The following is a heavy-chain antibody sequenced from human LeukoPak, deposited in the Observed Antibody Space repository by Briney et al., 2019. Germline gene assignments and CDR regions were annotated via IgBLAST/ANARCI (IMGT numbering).Heavy chain of an antibody. V-gene: IGHV3-9*01. CDR3: RKDRGCDFWSGYLDY. D-gene: IGHD3-3*01. CDR2: ISWNSGSI. J-gene: IGHJ4*02. CDR1: GFTFVDYA. Sequence: PGRSLRLSCAASGFTFVDYAMHWVRQAPGKGLEWVSGISWNSGSIGYADSVKGRFTISRDNAKNSLYLQINSLRAQDTALYYCRKDRGCDFWSGYLDYWGQGTLVTVSS.